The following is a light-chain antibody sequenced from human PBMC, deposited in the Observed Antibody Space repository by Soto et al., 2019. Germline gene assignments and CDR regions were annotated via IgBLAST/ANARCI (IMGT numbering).Light chain of an antibody. J-gene: IGKJ1*01. CDR1: QSVSNN. CDR3: QQYNNWWT. Sequence: EIVMTQSPATLSVSPGERATLSCRASQSVSNNLAWYQKKPGQAPRLLIYGASTRATGIPARFSGGGSRTEFTLTISSLQSEDFAVYYCQQYNNWWTFGQGTRVEIK. V-gene: IGKV3-15*01. CDR2: GAS.